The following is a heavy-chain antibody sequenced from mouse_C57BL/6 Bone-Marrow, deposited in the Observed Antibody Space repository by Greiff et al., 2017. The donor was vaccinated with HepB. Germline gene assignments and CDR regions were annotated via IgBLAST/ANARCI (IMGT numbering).Heavy chain of an antibody. D-gene: IGHD2-2*01. J-gene: IGHJ3*01. CDR2: ISYDGSN. CDR1: GYSITSGYY. CDR3: ARAGGYDVGFAY. V-gene: IGHV3-6*01. Sequence: VQLQQSGPGLVKPSQSLSLTCSVTGYSITSGYYWNWIRQFPGNKLEWMGYISYDGSNNYNPSLKNRISITRDTSKNQFFLKLNSVTTEDTATYYCARAGGYDVGFAYWGQGTLVTVSA.